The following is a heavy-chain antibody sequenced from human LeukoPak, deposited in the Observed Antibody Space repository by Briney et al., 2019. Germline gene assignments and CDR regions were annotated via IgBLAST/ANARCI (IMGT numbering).Heavy chain of an antibody. CDR2: IFPSGGEI. V-gene: IGHV3-23*01. D-gene: IGHD2-8*02. CDR3: ATYRQVLLPFES. CDR1: GFTFSTFA. J-gene: IGHJ4*02. Sequence: PPGGSLRLSCEASGFTFSTFAMIWVRQPPGKGLEWVSSIFPSGGEIHYADSVRGRFTISRDNSKSTLSLQMNSLRAEDTAIYYCATYRQVLLPFESWGQGTLVTVSS.